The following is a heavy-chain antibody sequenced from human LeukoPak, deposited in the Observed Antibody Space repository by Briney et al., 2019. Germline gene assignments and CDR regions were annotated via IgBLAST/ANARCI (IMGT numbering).Heavy chain of an antibody. Sequence: SVKVSCKASGGTFSSYAISWVRQAPGQGLEWMGRIIPILGIANYAQKFQSRVTITADKSTSTAYMELSSLRSEDTAVYYCARVWPNYYGSGSYYEGLDYWGQGTLVTVSS. CDR1: GGTFSSYA. V-gene: IGHV1-69*04. CDR3: ARVWPNYYGSGSYYEGLDY. D-gene: IGHD3-10*01. J-gene: IGHJ4*02. CDR2: IIPILGIA.